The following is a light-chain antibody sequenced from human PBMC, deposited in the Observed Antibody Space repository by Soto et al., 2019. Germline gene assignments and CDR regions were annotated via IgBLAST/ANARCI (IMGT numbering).Light chain of an antibody. J-gene: IGKJ4*01. CDR2: AAS. CDR3: QKYNSFPLT. V-gene: IGKV1-27*01. CDR1: QGISNY. Sequence: DIQMTQSPSSLSATVGDRVTITCRASQGISNYLAWYQQKPGKVPKLLIYAASTLQSGVPSRFSGSGSGTEFSLTIRSLQPEDVATYYCQKYNSFPLTCGGGTKVEIK.